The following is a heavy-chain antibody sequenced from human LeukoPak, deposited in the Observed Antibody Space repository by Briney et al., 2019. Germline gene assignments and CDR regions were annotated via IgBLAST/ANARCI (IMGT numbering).Heavy chain of an antibody. J-gene: IGHJ4*02. V-gene: IGHV3-30*18. CDR3: AKEPIAAAGTGYFDY. CDR2: ISYDGSNK. D-gene: IGHD6-13*01. CDR1: GFTFSSYG. Sequence: GGSLRLSCAASGFTFSSYGMHWVRQAPGKGLEWVAVISYDGSNKHYADSVKGRFTISRDNSKNTLYLQMNSLRAEDTAVYYCAKEPIAAAGTGYFDYWGQGTLVTVSS.